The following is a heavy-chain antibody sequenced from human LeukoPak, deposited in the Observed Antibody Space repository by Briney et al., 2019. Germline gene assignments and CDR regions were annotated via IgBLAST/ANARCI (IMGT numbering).Heavy chain of an antibody. V-gene: IGHV4-34*01. CDR2: INHSGST. J-gene: IGHJ4*02. Sequence: SETLSLTCAVYGGSFSGYYWSWIRQPPGKGLEWIGEINHSGSTNYNPSLKSRVTISVDTSKNQFSLKLSSVTAADTAVYYCARGRGYSYGYPDYWGRGTLVTVSS. CDR3: ARGRGYSYGYPDY. CDR1: GGSFSGYY. D-gene: IGHD5-18*01.